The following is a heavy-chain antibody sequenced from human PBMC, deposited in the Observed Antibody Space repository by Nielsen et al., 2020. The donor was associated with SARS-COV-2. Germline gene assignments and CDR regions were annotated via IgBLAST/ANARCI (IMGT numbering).Heavy chain of an antibody. J-gene: IGHJ3*02. CDR1: GFSFSSYC. D-gene: IGHD2-2*02. CDR2: ISGSGGST. Sequence: GGSLRLSCVVSGFSFSSYCMSWVRQAPGKWLEWVSAISGSGGSTYYADSVTGRFTISRDNSKNTLYLQMNSLRAEDPAVYYCAKCGGDPIQIRAFDIWGQGTMVTVSS. V-gene: IGHV3-23*01. CDR3: AKCGGDPIQIRAFDI.